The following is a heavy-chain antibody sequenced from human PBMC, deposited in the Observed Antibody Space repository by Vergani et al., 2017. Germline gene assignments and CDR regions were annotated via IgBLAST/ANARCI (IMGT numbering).Heavy chain of an antibody. J-gene: IGHJ4*02. CDR1: GGSISSYY. D-gene: IGHD3-3*01. CDR2: IYYSGST. CDR3: ARDRSLRIALGVEEYYFDY. V-gene: IGHV4-59*01. Sequence: QVQLQESGPGLVKPSETLSLTCTVSGGSISSYYWSWIRQPPGKGLEWIGYIYYSGSTNYNPSLKSRVTISVDTSKNQFSLKLSSVTAADTAVYYCARDRSLRIALGVEEYYFDYWGQGTLVTVSS.